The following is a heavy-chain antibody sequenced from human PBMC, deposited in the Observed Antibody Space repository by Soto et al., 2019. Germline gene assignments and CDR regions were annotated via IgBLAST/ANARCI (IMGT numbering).Heavy chain of an antibody. CDR2: ISAYNGKT. V-gene: IGHV1-18*01. J-gene: IGHJ6*02. CDR3: ASGGGTSVSYYYCMDF. CDR1: GSTFTSYG. Sequence: QVQLVQTGAEVKKPGASVKVSCQASGSTFTSYGISWVRQAPGQGLEWMGGISAYNGKTNYAQKLQGRVTMTTDTSTSTAYMEMRSLRSDDTDVDYCASGGGTSVSYYYCMDFWGQGTTVTVSS. D-gene: IGHD2-15*01.